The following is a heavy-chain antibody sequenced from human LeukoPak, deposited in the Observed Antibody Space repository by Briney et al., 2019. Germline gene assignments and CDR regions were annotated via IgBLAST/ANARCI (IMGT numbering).Heavy chain of an antibody. CDR2: ISYDGSNK. V-gene: IGHV3-30-3*01. D-gene: IGHD3-22*01. CDR3: ARDFQYYYDSSGYYYFNYMDV. Sequence: GGSLRLSCAASGFTFSSYAMHWVRQAPGKGLEWVAVISYDGSNKYYADSVKGRFTISRDNSKNTLYLQMNSLRAEDTAVYYCARDFQYYYDSSGYYYFNYMDVWGKGTTVTVSS. J-gene: IGHJ6*03. CDR1: GFTFSSYA.